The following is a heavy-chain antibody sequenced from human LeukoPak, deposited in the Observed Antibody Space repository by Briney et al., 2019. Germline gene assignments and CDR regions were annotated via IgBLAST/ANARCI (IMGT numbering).Heavy chain of an antibody. D-gene: IGHD6-19*01. J-gene: IGHJ4*02. Sequence: PGGSLRLSCAATGFPFSNYWMKLVRQAPGKVLEWVASIQRDGSEKYYVESVKGRFTISRDNAKNSLYLQMNGLRDAATAVYSCARQGYSSGKWGQGTLVTVSS. CDR1: GFPFSNYW. CDR3: ARQGYSSGK. V-gene: IGHV3-7*01. CDR2: IQRDGSEK.